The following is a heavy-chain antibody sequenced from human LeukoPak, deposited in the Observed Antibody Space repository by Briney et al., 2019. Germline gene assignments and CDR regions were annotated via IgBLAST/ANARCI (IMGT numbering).Heavy chain of an antibody. Sequence: SETLSLTCAVYGGSFSGYYWSWLRQPPGKGVEWSGEINHSGSTNYNPSLTSRVTISVDTSKNQFSLKLSSVTAADTAVYYCARVGYCSSTSCSQDFDYWGQGTLVTVSS. CDR2: INHSGST. J-gene: IGHJ4*02. CDR3: ARVGYCSSTSCSQDFDY. V-gene: IGHV4-34*01. D-gene: IGHD2-2*01. CDR1: GGSFSGYY.